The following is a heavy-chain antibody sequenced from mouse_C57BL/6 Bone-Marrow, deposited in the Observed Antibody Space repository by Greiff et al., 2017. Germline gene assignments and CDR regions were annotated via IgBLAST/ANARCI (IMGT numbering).Heavy chain of an antibody. CDR1: GFTFSSYA. CDR3: ARDRVGRYTMALDANDY. V-gene: IGHV5-4*01. Sequence: EVKLVESGGGLVKPGGSLKLSCAASGFTFSSYAMSWVRQTPEKRLEWVATISDGGSYTYYQDNVKGRFTISRDNAKNNLYLQMSHLKSEDTAMYYCARDRVGRYTMALDANDYWGQGTTVTVSS. CDR2: ISDGGSYT. D-gene: IGHD1-1*02. J-gene: IGHJ4*01.